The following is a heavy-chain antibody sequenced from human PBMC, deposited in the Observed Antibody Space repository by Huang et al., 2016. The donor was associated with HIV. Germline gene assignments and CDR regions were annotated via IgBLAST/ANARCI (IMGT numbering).Heavy chain of an antibody. D-gene: IGHD3-10*01. V-gene: IGHV4-39*02. CDR2: IYYSGST. Sequence: QLQLQESGPGLVKPSETLSLTCTVSGGSIRRDNYYWGWIRQPPGKGLEWIGSIYYSGSTYDNPSLKRRVTRTVDTSKNHFSLRMRSVTAADTAVYYCARLPGSITMIRGVITDPYWGQGTLVTVSS. CDR3: ARLPGSITMIRGVITDPY. J-gene: IGHJ4*02. CDR1: GGSIRRDNYY.